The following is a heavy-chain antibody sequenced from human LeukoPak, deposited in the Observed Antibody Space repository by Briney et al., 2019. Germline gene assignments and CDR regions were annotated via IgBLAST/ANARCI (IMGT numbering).Heavy chain of an antibody. J-gene: IGHJ2*01. CDR3: ARDSHYYDSSGYYDSPRWYFDL. CDR2: ISSSSSYI. CDR1: GFTFSSYW. Sequence: GGSLRLSCAASGFTFSSYWMRWVRQAPGKGLEWVSSISSSSSYIYYADSVKGRFTISRDNAKNSLYLQMNSLRAEDTAVYYCARDSHYYDSSGYYDSPRWYFDLWGRGTLVTVSS. V-gene: IGHV3-21*01. D-gene: IGHD3-22*01.